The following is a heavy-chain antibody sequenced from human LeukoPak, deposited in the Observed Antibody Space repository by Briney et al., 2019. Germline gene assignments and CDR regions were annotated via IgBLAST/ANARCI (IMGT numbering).Heavy chain of an antibody. CDR1: GFTFDDYA. CDR3: AKDTRGFGELSWFDP. Sequence: GGSLRLSCAASGFTFDDYAMHWVRQAPGKGLEWVSGISWNSGSIGYADSVKGRFTISRDNAKNSLYLQKNSLRAEDTALYYCAKDTRGFGELSWFDPWGQGTLVTVSS. J-gene: IGHJ5*02. D-gene: IGHD3-10*01. CDR2: ISWNSGSI. V-gene: IGHV3-9*01.